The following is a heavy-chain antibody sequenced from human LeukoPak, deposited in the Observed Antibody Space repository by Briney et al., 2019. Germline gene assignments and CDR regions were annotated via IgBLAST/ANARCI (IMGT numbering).Heavy chain of an antibody. D-gene: IGHD2-15*01. J-gene: IGHJ5*02. CDR2: IIPIFGTA. Sequence: SVKVSRKASGGTFSSYAISWVRQAPGQGLEWMGGIIPIFGTANYAQKFQGRVTITADESTSTAYMELSSLRSEDTAVYYCARDRCSGGSCYSSRWFDPWGQGTLVTVSS. CDR1: GGTFSSYA. V-gene: IGHV1-69*13. CDR3: ARDRCSGGSCYSSRWFDP.